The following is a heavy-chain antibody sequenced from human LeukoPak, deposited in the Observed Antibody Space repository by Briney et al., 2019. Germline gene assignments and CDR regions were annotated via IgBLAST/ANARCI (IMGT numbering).Heavy chain of an antibody. CDR2: INPNSGGT. CDR1: GYTFTGYY. J-gene: IGHJ5*02. D-gene: IGHD4-17*01. Sequence: ASVKVSCKASGYTFTGYYMHWVRQAPGQGLEWMGWINPNSGGTNYAQKLQGRVTMTTDTSTSTAYMELRSLRSDDTAVYYCARALRGDYVGFDPWGQGTLVTVSS. CDR3: ARALRGDYVGFDP. V-gene: IGHV1-2*02.